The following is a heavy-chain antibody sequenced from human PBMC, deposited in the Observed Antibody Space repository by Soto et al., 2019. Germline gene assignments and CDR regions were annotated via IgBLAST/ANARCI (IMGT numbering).Heavy chain of an antibody. CDR1: ECTVSSDA. J-gene: IGHJ4*02. CDR2: ISGSGGST. D-gene: IGHD3-10*01. Sequence: PGGSLTLSCRAAECTVSSDAMSWVRQAPGKGLEWVSAISGSGGSTYYADSVKGRFTISRDNSKNTLYLQMNSLRAEDTAVYYCASITMVRGADYWGQGTLVTVSS. V-gene: IGHV3-23*01. CDR3: ASITMVRGADY.